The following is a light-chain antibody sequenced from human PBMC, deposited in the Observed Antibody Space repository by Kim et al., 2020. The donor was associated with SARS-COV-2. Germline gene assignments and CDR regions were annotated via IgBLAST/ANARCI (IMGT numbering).Light chain of an antibody. CDR3: CSYAGSYV. CDR1: SSNVGGYND. V-gene: IGLV2-11*01. J-gene: IGLJ2*01. Sequence: PGQSVTISCTGTSSNVGGYNDGSWDQQHPGKAPKLIIYDVRKRPAGVPDRFSGSKSGNTASLTISGLQAEDEADYYCCSYAGSYVFGGGTQLTVL. CDR2: DVR.